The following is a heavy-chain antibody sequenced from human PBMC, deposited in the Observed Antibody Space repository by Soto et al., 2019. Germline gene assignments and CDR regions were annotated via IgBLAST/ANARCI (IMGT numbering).Heavy chain of an antibody. CDR2: INHLETT. J-gene: IGHJ4*02. V-gene: IGHV4-30-2*01. CDR1: GASITYGAYS. Sequence: QLQLHMSGSGLVKPSQTLSLTCTVSGASITYGAYSWSWIRQTPGKGLEWIGYINHLETTFYNPSFESRLTLSIDRTKNQFSLNLNSMSAADRAVYFCARGGVFDSFDYWGQGILVTVSS. D-gene: IGHD3-10*02. CDR3: ARGGVFDSFDY.